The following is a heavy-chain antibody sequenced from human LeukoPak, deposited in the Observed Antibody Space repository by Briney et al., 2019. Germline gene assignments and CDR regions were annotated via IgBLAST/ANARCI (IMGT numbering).Heavy chain of an antibody. CDR2: ISSSSSTI. D-gene: IGHD3-22*01. CDR3: ARAHYYYDSSGRGTRDY. J-gene: IGHJ4*02. Sequence: GGSLRLSCAASGFTFSSYSMSWVRQAPGKGLEWVSYISSSSSTIYYADSVKGRFTISRDNAKNSLYLQMNSLRAEDTAVYYCARAHYYYDSSGRGTRDYWGQGALVTVSS. CDR1: GFTFSSYS. V-gene: IGHV3-48*01.